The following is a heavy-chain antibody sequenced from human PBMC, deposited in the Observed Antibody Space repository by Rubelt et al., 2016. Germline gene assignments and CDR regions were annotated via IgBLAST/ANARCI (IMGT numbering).Heavy chain of an antibody. Sequence: DHYIEWVRQAPGKGLEWVSYISDSGETIYYADSVKGRFTILRDNAKDSLYLQMNGLRVEDTAVYYCARTDILTGHPRFYFDFWGQGIPVIVSS. D-gene: IGHD3-9*01. V-gene: IGHV3-11*01. CDR2: ISDSGETI. CDR1: DHY. CDR3: ARTDILTGHPRFYFDF. J-gene: IGHJ4*02.